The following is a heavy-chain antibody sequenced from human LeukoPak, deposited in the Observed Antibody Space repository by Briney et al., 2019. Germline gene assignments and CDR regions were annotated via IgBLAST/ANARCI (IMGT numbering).Heavy chain of an antibody. CDR3: ARDVRPLIHAFDI. V-gene: IGHV4-39*07. Sequence: SETLSLTCSVSGGSVSSSTYYWGWIRQPPGKGLEWIGSMYHGGSTYYNPSLKSRVTISVDTSKNQFSLNLNSVTAADTAVYYCARDVRPLIHAFDIWGQGTVVTVSS. CDR2: MYHGGST. J-gene: IGHJ3*02. CDR1: GGSVSSSTYY.